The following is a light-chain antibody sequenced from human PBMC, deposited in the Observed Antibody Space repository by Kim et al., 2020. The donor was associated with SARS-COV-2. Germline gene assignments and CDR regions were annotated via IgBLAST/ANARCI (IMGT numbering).Light chain of an antibody. Sequence: QSGPTSCTGTRSAVCHYNSVSGYHKHPGKTPKLMIYGVYKRPSGVPDRFSGSKSGNTASLPVSGLKAENEADNARSSHARRDALLFGTGTQLTVL. CDR1: RSAVCHYNS. CDR2: GVY. CDR3: SSHARRDALL. J-gene: IGLJ1*01. V-gene: IGLV2-8*01.